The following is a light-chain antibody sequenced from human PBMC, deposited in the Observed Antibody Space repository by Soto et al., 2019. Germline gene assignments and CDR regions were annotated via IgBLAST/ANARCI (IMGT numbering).Light chain of an antibody. Sequence: DIQMTQSPSSLSASVGDRVTITCRASQGISNYLAWYQQKPGKVPKLLIYAASTLQSEVQSRFSGSGSGTDFTLTISSLQPEDVATYYCQKYNSASAWTFGQGTKVEIK. J-gene: IGKJ1*01. CDR1: QGISNY. CDR2: AAS. V-gene: IGKV1-27*01. CDR3: QKYNSASAWT.